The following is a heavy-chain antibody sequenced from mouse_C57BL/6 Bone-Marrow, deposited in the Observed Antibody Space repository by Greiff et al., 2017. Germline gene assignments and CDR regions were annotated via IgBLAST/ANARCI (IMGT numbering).Heavy chain of an antibody. D-gene: IGHD1-1*01. V-gene: IGHV1-12*01. CDR1: GYTFTSYN. CDR2: IYPGNGDT. Sequence: QVQLQQSGAELVRPGASVKMSCKASGYTFTSYNMHWVKQTPIQGLEWIGAIYPGNGDTSYNQKFKGKATLTVDKSSSTAYMQLSSLTSEDSAVYFCAREDYYGSSPYYFDYGGKGTTLTVSS. CDR3: AREDYYGSSPYYFDY. J-gene: IGHJ2*01.